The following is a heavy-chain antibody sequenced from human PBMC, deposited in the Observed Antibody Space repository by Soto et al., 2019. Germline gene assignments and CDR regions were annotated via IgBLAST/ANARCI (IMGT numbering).Heavy chain of an antibody. CDR1: GGSISSYY. J-gene: IGHJ4*02. Sequence: SETLSLTCTVSGGSISSYYWSWIRQPPGKGLEWIGYIYYSGSTNYNPSLKSRVTISVDTSKNQFSLKLSSVTAADTAVYYCARPTYYYDSSGPPAYWGQGTLVTVSS. CDR2: IYYSGST. CDR3: ARPTYYYDSSGPPAY. V-gene: IGHV4-59*08. D-gene: IGHD3-22*01.